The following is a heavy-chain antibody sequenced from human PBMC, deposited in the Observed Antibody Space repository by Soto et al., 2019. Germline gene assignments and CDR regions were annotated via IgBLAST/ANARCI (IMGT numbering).Heavy chain of an antibody. CDR3: ARTLVGATRYYFDY. J-gene: IGHJ4*02. V-gene: IGHV2-26*01. CDR2: IFSNDEK. D-gene: IGHD1-26*01. CDR1: GFSLSNARMG. Sequence: QVTLKESGPVLVKPTETLTLTCTVSGFSLSNARMGVSWIRQPPGKALEWLAHIFSNDEKSYSTSLKSRLTISKDTSKSQVVLTMTNMDPVDTATYYCARTLVGATRYYFDYWGQGTLVTVSS.